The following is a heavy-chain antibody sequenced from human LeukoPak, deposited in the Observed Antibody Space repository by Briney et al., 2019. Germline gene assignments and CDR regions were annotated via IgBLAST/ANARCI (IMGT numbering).Heavy chain of an antibody. V-gene: IGHV1-46*01. Sequence: GASVKVSCKASGYTFTSYYMHLVRQAPGQGLEWMGIINPSGGSTSYAQKFQGRVTMTRDTSTSTVYMELSSLRSEDTAVYYCARIMGRRDRGYYFDYWGQGTLVTVSS. CDR3: ARIMGRRDRGYYFDY. D-gene: IGHD3-10*01. J-gene: IGHJ4*02. CDR1: GYTFTSYY. CDR2: INPSGGST.